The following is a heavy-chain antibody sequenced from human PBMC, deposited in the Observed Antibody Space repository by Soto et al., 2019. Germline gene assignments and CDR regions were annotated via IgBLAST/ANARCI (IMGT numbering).Heavy chain of an antibody. D-gene: IGHD1-1*01. V-gene: IGHV3-7*01. CDR1: GFTFSSYW. CDR3: ARDLFYWNDYLRYYYYMDV. J-gene: IGHJ6*03. Sequence: EVQLVESGGGLVQPGGSLRLSCAASGFTFSSYWMSWVRQAPGKGLEWVANIKQDGSEKYYVDSVKGRFTISRDNDKNSLYLQMNSLRAEDTALYYCARDLFYWNDYLRYYYYMDVWGQGTTVTVSS. CDR2: IKQDGSEK.